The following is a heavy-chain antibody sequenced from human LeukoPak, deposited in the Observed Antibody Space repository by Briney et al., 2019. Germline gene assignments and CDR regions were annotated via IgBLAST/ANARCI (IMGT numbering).Heavy chain of an antibody. Sequence: SQTLSLTCAVSGRSISSGGYSWSWIRQPPGKGLEWIGYIFYSGSTDYNPSLKSRVTISVDTSKNQFSLRLTSVTAADTAVYYCARLKPYSSTSAYYFDYWGQGTLVTVSS. D-gene: IGHD6-13*01. CDR2: IFYSGST. V-gene: IGHV4-30-2*05. CDR1: GRSISSGGYS. CDR3: ARLKPYSSTSAYYFDY. J-gene: IGHJ4*02.